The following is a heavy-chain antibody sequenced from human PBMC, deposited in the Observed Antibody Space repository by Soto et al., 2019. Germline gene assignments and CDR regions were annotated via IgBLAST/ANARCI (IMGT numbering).Heavy chain of an antibody. CDR2: ISAYNGNT. CDR3: ARDVPLPYGSGSHDAFGI. Sequence: ASVKVSCKASGYTFTSYGISWVRQAPGQGLEWMGWISAYNGNTNYAQKLQGRVTMTTDTSTSTAYMELRSLRSDDTAVYYCARDVPLPYGSGSHDAFGIWGQGTMVTVSS. J-gene: IGHJ3*02. V-gene: IGHV1-18*01. D-gene: IGHD3-10*01. CDR1: GYTFTSYG.